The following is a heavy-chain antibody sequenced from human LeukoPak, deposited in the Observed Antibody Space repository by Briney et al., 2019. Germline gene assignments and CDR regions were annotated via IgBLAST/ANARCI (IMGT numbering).Heavy chain of an antibody. CDR1: GGSISSGGYS. J-gene: IGHJ5*02. D-gene: IGHD3/OR15-3a*01. CDR3: AREDYNWFDP. CDR2: IYHSGST. V-gene: IGHV4-30-2*01. Sequence: PSETLSLTCAVSGGSISSGGYSWSWLRQPPGTGLEWIGYIYHSGSTYYNPSLKSRVTISVDRSKNQFSLKLSSVTAADTAVYYCAREDYNWFDPWGQGTLVTVSS.